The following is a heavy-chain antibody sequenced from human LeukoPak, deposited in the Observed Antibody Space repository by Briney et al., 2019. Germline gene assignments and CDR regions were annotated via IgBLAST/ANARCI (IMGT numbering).Heavy chain of an antibody. J-gene: IGHJ4*02. D-gene: IGHD3-10*01. V-gene: IGHV4-59*08. CDR1: GGSISSYY. CDR3: ATFIHDLKLGSGFDY. Sequence: SETLSLTCTVSGGSISSYYWSWIRQPPGKGLEWIGYIYYSGNTNYNPSLKSRVTISVDTSKNQFSLKLSSVTAADTAVYYCATFIHDLKLGSGFDYWGQGTLVTVSS. CDR2: IYYSGNT.